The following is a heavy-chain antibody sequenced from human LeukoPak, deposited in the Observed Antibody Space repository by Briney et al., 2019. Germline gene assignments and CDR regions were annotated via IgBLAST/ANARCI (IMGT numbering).Heavy chain of an antibody. V-gene: IGHV3-23*01. CDR1: GFTFSSYA. CDR3: AKAGGLQSYYFDY. J-gene: IGHJ4*02. Sequence: GGSLRLSCAASGFTFSSYAKSWVRQAPGKGLEWVSAISGSGGSTYYADSVKGRFTISRDNSKNTLYLQMNSLRAEDTVVYYCAKAGGLQSYYFDYWGQGTLVTVSS. D-gene: IGHD3-16*01. CDR2: ISGSGGST.